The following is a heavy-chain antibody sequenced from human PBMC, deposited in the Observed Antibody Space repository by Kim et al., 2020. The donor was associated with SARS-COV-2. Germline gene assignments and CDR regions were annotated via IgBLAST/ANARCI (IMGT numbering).Heavy chain of an antibody. Sequence: SVKVSCKASGVTFSSYAFTWVRQAPGQGLEWMGGIITIFGTANYAQKFQGRVTITADESTSTAYMDLSSLRSEDTAVYYCARVGYYDSTGYYTDYWGQGTLVTVSS. CDR1: GVTFSSYA. D-gene: IGHD3-22*01. CDR3: ARVGYYDSTGYYTDY. V-gene: IGHV1-69*13. J-gene: IGHJ4*02. CDR2: IITIFGTA.